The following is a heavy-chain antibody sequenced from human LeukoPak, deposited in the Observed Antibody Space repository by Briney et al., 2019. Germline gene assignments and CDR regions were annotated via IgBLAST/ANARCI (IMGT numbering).Heavy chain of an antibody. D-gene: IGHD2-2*02. CDR2: IYYSGST. J-gene: IGHJ4*02. CDR1: GGSISSSSYY. CDR3: ARDRRYIPFDY. Sequence: SETLSLTCSVSGGSISSSSYYWGWVRQPPGKGLEWIGSIYYSGSTYYNPSLKSRVTISVDTSKNQFSLKLSSVTAADTAVYYCARDRRYIPFDYWGQGTLVTVSS. V-gene: IGHV4-39*07.